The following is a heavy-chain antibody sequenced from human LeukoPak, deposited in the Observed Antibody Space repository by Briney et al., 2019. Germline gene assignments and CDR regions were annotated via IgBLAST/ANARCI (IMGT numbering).Heavy chain of an antibody. D-gene: IGHD3-22*01. CDR3: ARDYYDSSGYYWARWDAFDI. CDR1: GYTFTGYY. V-gene: IGHV1-2*02. J-gene: IGHJ3*02. Sequence: ASVKVSCKASGYTFTGYYMHWVRQAPGQGLEWMGWINPNSGGTNYAQKFQGRVTMTRDTSISTAYMELSRLRSDDTAVYYCARDYYDSSGYYWARWDAFDIWGQGTMVTVSS. CDR2: INPNSGGT.